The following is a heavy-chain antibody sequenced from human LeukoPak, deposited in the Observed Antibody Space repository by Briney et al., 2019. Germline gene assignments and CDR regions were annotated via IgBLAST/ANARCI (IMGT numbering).Heavy chain of an antibody. Sequence: ASVKVSCKASGYTFTGYYMHWVRQAPGQGLEWMGRINPNSGGTNYAQKFQGRVTMTRDTSISTAYMELSRLRSEDTAVYYCAREAGENYYDSSGYYDYWGQGTLVTVSS. V-gene: IGHV1-2*06. CDR3: AREAGENYYDSSGYYDY. J-gene: IGHJ4*02. CDR2: INPNSGGT. D-gene: IGHD3-22*01. CDR1: GYTFTGYY.